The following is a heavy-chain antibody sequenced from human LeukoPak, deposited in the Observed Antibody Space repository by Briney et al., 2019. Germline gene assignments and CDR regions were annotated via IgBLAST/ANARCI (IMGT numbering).Heavy chain of an antibody. V-gene: IGHV1-46*01. Sequence: ASVKVSCTASGGTFSSYAISWVRQAPGQGLEWMGIINPSGGSTSYAQKFQGRVTMTRDTSTSTVYMELSSLRSEDTAVYYCARGSSNYYDSSGCPMCAEYFQHWGQGTLVTVSS. CDR1: GGTFSSYA. D-gene: IGHD3-22*01. CDR2: INPSGGST. CDR3: ARGSSNYYDSSGCPMCAEYFQH. J-gene: IGHJ1*01.